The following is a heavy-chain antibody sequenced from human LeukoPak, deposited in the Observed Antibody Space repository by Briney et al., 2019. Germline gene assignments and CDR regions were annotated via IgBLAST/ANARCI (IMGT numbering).Heavy chain of an antibody. CDR3: AKDHSFDY. V-gene: IGHV3-30*02. Sequence: GGSLRLSCAASGFTFSSYGMHWVRQAPGKGLEWVAFIRYGGSNKYYADSVKGRFTISRDNSKNTLYLQMNSLRAEDTAVYYCAKDHSFDYWGQGTLVTVSS. J-gene: IGHJ4*02. CDR2: IRYGGSNK. CDR1: GFTFSSYG.